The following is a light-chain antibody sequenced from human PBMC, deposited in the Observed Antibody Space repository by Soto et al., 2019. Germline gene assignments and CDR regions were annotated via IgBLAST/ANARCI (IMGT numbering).Light chain of an antibody. CDR2: DVS. V-gene: IGLV2-14*03. CDR1: SGDVGGYNF. CDR3: RSYTSSNTLDV. J-gene: IGLJ1*01. Sequence: QSALTQPASVSGSPGQSITISCTGTSGDVGGYNFVSWYQQHPGKAPKLMIYDVSNWPSGVSNRFSGSKSGNTASLTISGLQAEDEADYYCRSYTSSNTLDVFGTGTKLTVL.